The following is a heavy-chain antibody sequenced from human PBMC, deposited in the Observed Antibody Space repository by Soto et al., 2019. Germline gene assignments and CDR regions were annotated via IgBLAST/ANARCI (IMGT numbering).Heavy chain of an antibody. CDR2: IYYSGST. J-gene: IGHJ6*02. V-gene: IGHV4-31*03. CDR3: ARERRYYDILTGYGPFGMDA. D-gene: IGHD3-9*01. CDR1: GGSISSGGYY. Sequence: SETLSLTCTVSGGSISSGGYYWSWIRQHPGKGLEWIGYIYYSGSTYYNPSLKSRVTISVDTSKNQFSLKLSSVTAADTAVYYCARERRYYDILTGYGPFGMDAWGQGTTVTVSS.